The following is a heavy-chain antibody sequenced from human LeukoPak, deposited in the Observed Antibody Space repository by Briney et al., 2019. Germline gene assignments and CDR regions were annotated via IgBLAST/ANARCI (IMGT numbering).Heavy chain of an antibody. CDR1: GYAFTSYG. J-gene: IGHJ4*02. Sequence: ASVKVSCKGSGYAFTSYGISWVRQAPGQGLEWMGWISAYNGNTNYAQKLQGRVTMTTDTSTSTAYMELRSLRSDDTAVYYCARLDGVLTPPDFWGQGTLVTVSS. D-gene: IGHD3-3*01. CDR3: ARLDGVLTPPDF. CDR2: ISAYNGNT. V-gene: IGHV1-18*01.